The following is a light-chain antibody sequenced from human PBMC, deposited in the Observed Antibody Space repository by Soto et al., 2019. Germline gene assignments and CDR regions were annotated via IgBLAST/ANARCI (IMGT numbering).Light chain of an antibody. CDR1: QSVSID. V-gene: IGKV3-15*01. J-gene: IGKJ1*01. CDR3: QQYNNWPRT. CDR2: GAS. Sequence: EIVMTQSPATLSVSPVEIATLSFISSQSVSIDLAWYHPKPGQAPRLLIYGASTRATGIPARFSGSGSGTEFTLTINSLQSEDFAVYYCQQYNNWPRTCGQGTKGDIK.